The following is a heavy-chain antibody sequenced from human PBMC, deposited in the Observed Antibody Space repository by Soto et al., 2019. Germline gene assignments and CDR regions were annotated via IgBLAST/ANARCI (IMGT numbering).Heavy chain of an antibody. D-gene: IGHD2-21*02. V-gene: IGHV3-21*01. CDR2: IDSSGSYI. CDR3: ARVGGDVDY. Sequence: EVQLVESGGGLVKPGGSLRLSCAASGFNFNSYGMNWVRQAPGKGLEWVSSIDSSGSYIYYADSLKGRFTISRDNAKNSLYLQMNSLRAEDTAVYYCARVGGDVDYWGQGTLVTVSS. J-gene: IGHJ4*02. CDR1: GFNFNSYG.